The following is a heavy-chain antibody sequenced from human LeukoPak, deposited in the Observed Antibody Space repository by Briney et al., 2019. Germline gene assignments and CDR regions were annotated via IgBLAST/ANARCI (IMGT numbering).Heavy chain of an antibody. D-gene: IGHD2-15*01. CDR1: GFTFSSYS. Sequence: GGSLRLSCAASGFTFSSYSMNWVRQAPGKGLEWVSAISGSGGSTYYADSVKGRFTISRDNSKNTLYLQMNSLRAEDTAVYYCAKDQGDMGAFDIWGQGTMVTVSS. CDR3: AKDQGDMGAFDI. J-gene: IGHJ3*02. CDR2: ISGSGGST. V-gene: IGHV3-23*01.